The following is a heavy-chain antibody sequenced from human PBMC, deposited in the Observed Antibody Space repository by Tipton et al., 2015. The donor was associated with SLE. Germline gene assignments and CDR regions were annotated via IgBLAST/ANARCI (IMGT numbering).Heavy chain of an antibody. Sequence: TLSLTCTVSGGSISSYYSSWIRQPPGKGLEWIGYIYTSGSTNYNPSLKSRVTISVDTSKNQFSLKLSSVTAADTAVYYCARDLEWLFGWFDPWGQGTLVTVSS. CDR2: IYTSGST. D-gene: IGHD3-3*01. V-gene: IGHV4-4*08. CDR3: ARDLEWLFGWFDP. CDR1: GGSISSYY. J-gene: IGHJ5*02.